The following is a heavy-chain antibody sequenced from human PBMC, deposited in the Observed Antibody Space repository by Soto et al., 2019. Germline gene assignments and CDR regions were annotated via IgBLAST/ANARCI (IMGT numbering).Heavy chain of an antibody. CDR1: GFTFSSYA. Sequence: GGSLRLSCAASGFTFSSYAMHWVRQAPGKGLEWVAVISYDGSNKYYADSVKGRFTISRDNSKNTLYLQMNSLRAEDTAVYYCARDQAGIYYFDYWGQGTLVTVSS. V-gene: IGHV3-30-3*01. CDR3: ARDQAGIYYFDY. D-gene: IGHD3-10*01. J-gene: IGHJ4*02. CDR2: ISYDGSNK.